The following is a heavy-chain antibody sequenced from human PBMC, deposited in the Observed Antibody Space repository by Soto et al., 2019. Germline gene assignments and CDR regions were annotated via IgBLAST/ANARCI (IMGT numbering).Heavy chain of an antibody. CDR2: ISSSSSYI. V-gene: IGHV3-21*01. CDR3: ARRYYGDALYYFDY. CDR1: GFTFSSYS. D-gene: IGHD4-17*01. J-gene: IGHJ4*02. Sequence: GGSLRLSCAASGFTFSSYSMNWVRQAPGKGLEWVSSISSSSSYIYYADSVKGRFTISRDNAKNSLYLQMNSLRAEDTAVYYCARRYYGDALYYFDYWGQGTLVTVSS.